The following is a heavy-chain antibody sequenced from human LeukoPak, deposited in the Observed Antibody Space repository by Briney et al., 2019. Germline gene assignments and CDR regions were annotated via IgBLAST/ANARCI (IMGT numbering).Heavy chain of an antibody. CDR1: GGSFSGYY. D-gene: IGHD3-10*01. CDR3: ARHGSGSSWFDP. V-gene: IGHV4-34*01. CDR2: INHSGST. Sequence: SETLSLTCAVYGGSFSGYYWSWIRQPPGKWLEWIGEINHSGSTNYNPSLKSRVTISVDTSKNQFSLKLSSVTAADTAVYYCARHGSGSSWFDPWGQGTLVTVSS. J-gene: IGHJ5*02.